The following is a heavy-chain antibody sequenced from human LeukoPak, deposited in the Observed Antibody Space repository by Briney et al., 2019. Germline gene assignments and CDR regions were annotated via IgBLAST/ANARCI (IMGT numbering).Heavy chain of an antibody. CDR1: GFTFSSYW. D-gene: IGHD1-26*01. Sequence: GGSLRLSCAASGFTFSSYWMHWVCQAPGKGLVWVSRINSDGSSTSYADSVKGRFTISRDNAKNTLYLQMNSLRAEDTAVYYCARVVGATDFDYWGQGTLVTVSS. CDR2: INSDGSST. J-gene: IGHJ4*02. V-gene: IGHV3-74*01. CDR3: ARVVGATDFDY.